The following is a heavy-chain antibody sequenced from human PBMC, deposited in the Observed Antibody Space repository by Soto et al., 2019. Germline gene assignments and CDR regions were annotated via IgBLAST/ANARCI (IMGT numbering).Heavy chain of an antibody. Sequence: DVKLVESGGGLVQPGRSLRLSCAASGFRLSGYEMHWVRQAPGKGLEWISYISGGGSTIYYANSVKGRFTISRDNAKNSLYLQMNRLRVDDAAIYYCARVADYSNCFDFWGQGTLVTVSS. CDR3: ARVADYSNCFDF. D-gene: IGHD4-4*01. J-gene: IGHJ4*02. V-gene: IGHV3-48*03. CDR2: ISGGGSTI. CDR1: GFRLSGYE.